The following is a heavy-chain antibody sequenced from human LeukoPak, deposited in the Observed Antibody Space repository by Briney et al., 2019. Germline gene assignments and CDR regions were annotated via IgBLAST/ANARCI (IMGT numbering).Heavy chain of an antibody. V-gene: IGHV6-1*01. J-gene: IGHJ4*02. CDR1: GDSVSINSAA. CDR3: ARGYMGTTDY. Sequence: SQTLSLTFAISGDSVSINSAAWNWIRQSPSRGLEWLGRTYYRSKWNKNYAASVKSRITINPDTSKNQLSLQLNSVTPEDTAVYYCARGYMGTTDYWGQGTLVIVSS. CDR2: TYYRSKWNK. D-gene: IGHD1-7*01.